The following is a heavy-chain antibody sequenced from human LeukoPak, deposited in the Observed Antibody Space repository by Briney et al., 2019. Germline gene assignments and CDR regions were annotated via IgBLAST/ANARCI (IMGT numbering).Heavy chain of an antibody. CDR3: AKEEGFHYYYYMDV. CDR1: GFTFSSYG. Sequence: PGRSLRLSCAASGFTFSSYGIHWVRQAPGKGLEWVAIISFDENNKNYADSVKGRFTISRDNSKNTVYLQMNSLRVEDTAVYYCAKEEGFHYYYYMDVWGKGTTVTVSS. J-gene: IGHJ6*03. V-gene: IGHV3-30*18. D-gene: IGHD3-10*01. CDR2: ISFDENNK.